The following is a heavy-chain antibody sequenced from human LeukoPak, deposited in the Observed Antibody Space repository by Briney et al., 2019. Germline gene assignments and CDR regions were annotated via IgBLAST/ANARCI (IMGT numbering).Heavy chain of an antibody. CDR1: GGSISSYY. Sequence: SETLSLTCTVSGGSISSYYWSWIRQPPGKGLEWIGEINHSGSTNYNPSLKSRVTISVDTSKNQFSLKLSFVTAADTAVYYCAGAAGIVGWFDPWGQGTLVTVSS. D-gene: IGHD2-15*01. V-gene: IGHV4-34*01. CDR2: INHSGST. J-gene: IGHJ5*02. CDR3: AGAAGIVGWFDP.